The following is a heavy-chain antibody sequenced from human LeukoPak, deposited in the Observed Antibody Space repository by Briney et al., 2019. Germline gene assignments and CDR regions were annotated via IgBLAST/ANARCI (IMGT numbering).Heavy chain of an antibody. CDR3: VREAGYCSSVCLKSNWFDP. V-gene: IGHV3-23*01. CDR2: ISNGNT. CDR1: GFPFSNHA. D-gene: IGHD2-8*02. J-gene: IGHJ5*02. Sequence: PGGSLRLSCAASGFPFSNHAMSWVRQLLGKGLEWVAAISNGNTYYADSVRGRFTISRDDSRNMVYLQMNSLRDEDTALYYCVREAGYCSSVCLKSNWFDPWGQGTLVTVSS.